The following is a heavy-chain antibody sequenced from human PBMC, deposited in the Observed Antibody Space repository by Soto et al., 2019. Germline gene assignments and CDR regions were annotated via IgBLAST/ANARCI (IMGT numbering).Heavy chain of an antibody. CDR2: IYYSGRT. J-gene: IGHJ4*02. V-gene: IGHV4-31*03. CDR3: ARGSGYYYYSSGADY. D-gene: IGHD3-22*01. Sequence: SETLSLTCTVSGGSISSGGYYWSWIRQHPGKGLEWIGYIYYSGRTYYNPSLKSRVTISVDTSKNQFSLKLSSVTAADTAVYYCARGSGYYYYSSGADYWGQGTLVTVSS. CDR1: GGSISSGGYY.